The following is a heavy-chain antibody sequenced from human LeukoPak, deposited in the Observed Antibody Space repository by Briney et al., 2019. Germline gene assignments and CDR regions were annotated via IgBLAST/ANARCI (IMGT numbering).Heavy chain of an antibody. V-gene: IGHV5-51*01. CDR1: GYSFTNYW. CDR2: IYPDDSDT. Sequence: GESLKISCKGSGYSFTNYWIGWVRQMPGKVLEWMWIIYPDDSDTRPSPTFQGQVTISADKSISTAYLQWSSLGASDTAMYYCARLRGATMPNPFDYWGQGTLVTVSS. CDR3: ARLRGATMPNPFDY. J-gene: IGHJ4*02. D-gene: IGHD1-26*01.